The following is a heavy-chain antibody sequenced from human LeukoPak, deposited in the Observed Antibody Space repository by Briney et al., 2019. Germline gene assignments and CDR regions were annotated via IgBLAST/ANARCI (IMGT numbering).Heavy chain of an antibody. CDR1: GFTFSSHS. CDR2: ISSSSSYI. D-gene: IGHD6-19*01. V-gene: IGHV3-21*01. Sequence: PGGSLRLSCAASGFTFSSHSMNWVRQAPGKGLEWVSSISSSSSYIYYADSVKGRFTISRDNAKNSLYLQMNSLRAEDTAVYYCARDRDGIAVAGRNGFDYWGQGTLVTVSS. CDR3: ARDRDGIAVAGRNGFDY. J-gene: IGHJ4*02.